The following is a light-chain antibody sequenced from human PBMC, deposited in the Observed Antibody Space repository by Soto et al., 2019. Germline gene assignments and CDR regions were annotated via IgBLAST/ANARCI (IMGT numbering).Light chain of an antibody. Sequence: DVVMTQTPLSLSVAPGQPASISCKSSQSLLHITGETFLFWYLQKPGQSPQLLIYEVSTRVSGVPDRFSGSGSGTDFTLEISRVETDDVSIYYCMQSTQLPPTFGQGGRLEIK. CDR3: MQSTQLPPT. J-gene: IGKJ5*01. CDR2: EVS. V-gene: IGKV2D-29*02. CDR1: QSLLHITGETF.